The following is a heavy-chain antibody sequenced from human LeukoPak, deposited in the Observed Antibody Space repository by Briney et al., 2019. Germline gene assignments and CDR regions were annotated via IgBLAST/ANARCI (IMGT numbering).Heavy chain of an antibody. CDR2: ISSSSSYI. Sequence: GGSLRLSCAASGFTFSSYSMNWVRQAPGKGLEWVSSISSSSSYIYYADSVKGRFTISRDNAKNSLYLQMNSLRAEDTAVYYCAKDRARGGATDFDYWGQGALVTVSS. CDR1: GFTFSSYS. J-gene: IGHJ4*02. D-gene: IGHD3-16*01. CDR3: AKDRARGGATDFDY. V-gene: IGHV3-21*04.